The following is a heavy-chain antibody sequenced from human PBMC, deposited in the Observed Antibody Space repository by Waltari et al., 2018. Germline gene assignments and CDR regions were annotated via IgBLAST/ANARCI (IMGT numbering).Heavy chain of an antibody. J-gene: IGHJ4*02. CDR3: ARPSSFGELSHFDY. V-gene: IGHV1-2*02. D-gene: IGHD3-10*01. CDR2: INPNSGGT. CDR1: GSPFTGYY. Sequence: QVQLVQSGAEVKKPGASVKVSCKASGSPFTGYYMHWVRQAPGQGLEWMGWINPNSGGTNYAQKFQGRVTMTRDTSISTAYMELSRLRSDDTAVYYCARPSSFGELSHFDYWGQGTLVTVSS.